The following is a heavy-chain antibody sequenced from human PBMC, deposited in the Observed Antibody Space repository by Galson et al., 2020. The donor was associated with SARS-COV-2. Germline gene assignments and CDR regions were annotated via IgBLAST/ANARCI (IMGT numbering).Heavy chain of an antibody. CDR1: GGSFNSGDYY. CDR2: LSYSGSS. Sequence: SETLSLTCGVSGGSFNSGDYYWSWIRQPPGKGLEWFGYLSYSGSSSYNPSLKSRVTISLDTSRNQFSLKLYSVTAADTAVYHCARAVRYDFWTGYWRFDFWGQGILVTVSS. V-gene: IGHV4-30-4*01. D-gene: IGHD3-3*01. J-gene: IGHJ4*02. CDR3: ARAVRYDFWTGYWRFDF.